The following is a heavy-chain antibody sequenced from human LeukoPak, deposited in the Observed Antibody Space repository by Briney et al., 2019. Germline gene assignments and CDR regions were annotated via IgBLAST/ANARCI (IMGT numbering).Heavy chain of an antibody. CDR1: GDSVSSNSAA. CDR2: TYYRSKWYN. D-gene: IGHD6-13*01. J-gene: IGHJ6*02. V-gene: IGHV6-1*01. CDR3: ARETWWGIAAAGTSRGHSYYYYYGMDV. Sequence: SQTLSLTCAISGDSVSSNSAAWNWLRQSPSRGLEWLGRTYYRSKWYNDYAVSVKSRITINPDTSKNQFSLQLNSVTPEDTAVYYCARETWWGIAAAGTSRGHSYYYYYGMDVWGQGTTVTVSS.